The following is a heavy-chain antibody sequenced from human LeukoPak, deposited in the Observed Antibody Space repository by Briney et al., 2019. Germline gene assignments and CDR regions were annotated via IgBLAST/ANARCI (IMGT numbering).Heavy chain of an antibody. V-gene: IGHV4-59*01. CDR1: GGSISSYY. Sequence: SETLSLTCTVSGGSISSYYWSWIRQPPGKGLEWIGYIYYSGSTNYNPSLKSRVTISVDTSRNQFSLKLSSLTAADTAVYYCAREPGGDFWSGYYKGNWFDPWGQGTLVTVSS. J-gene: IGHJ5*02. CDR2: IYYSGST. D-gene: IGHD3-3*01. CDR3: AREPGGDFWSGYYKGNWFDP.